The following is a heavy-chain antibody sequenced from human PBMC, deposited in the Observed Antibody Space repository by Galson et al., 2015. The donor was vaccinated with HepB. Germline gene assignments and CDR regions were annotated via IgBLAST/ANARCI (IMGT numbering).Heavy chain of an antibody. D-gene: IGHD6-19*01. CDR1: GGTFSSYA. Sequence: SVKVSCKASGGTFSSYAISWVRQAPGQGLEWMGGIIPIFGTANYAQKFQGRVTITADESTSTAYMELSSLRSEDTAVYYCARDGWYSQPSDLLGGWYYGMDVWGQGTTVTVSS. V-gene: IGHV1-69*13. CDR3: ARDGWYSQPSDLLGGWYYGMDV. J-gene: IGHJ6*02. CDR2: IIPIFGTA.